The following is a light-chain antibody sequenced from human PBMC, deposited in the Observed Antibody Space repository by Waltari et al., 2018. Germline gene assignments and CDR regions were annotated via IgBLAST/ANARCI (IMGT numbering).Light chain of an antibody. CDR2: GTS. CDR1: QGIRNA. Sequence: DIQMTQSPSSLSASVGDRVTITCRASQGIRNALGWYQQKPGKAPKLLIYGTSSLQSGVPSRFSGSGSGTEFTLTISSLQPEDFATYYCLQYNSYPWTFGQGTKVEIK. J-gene: IGKJ1*01. V-gene: IGKV1-17*01. CDR3: LQYNSYPWT.